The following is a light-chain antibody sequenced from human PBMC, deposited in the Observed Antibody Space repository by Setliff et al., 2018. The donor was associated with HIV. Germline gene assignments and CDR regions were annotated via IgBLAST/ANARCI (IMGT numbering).Light chain of an antibody. CDR3: SSYTGSNTLV. J-gene: IGLJ1*01. CDR2: EVS. CDR1: SSDVGGYNS. Sequence: QSALTQPASVSGSPGQSITISCTGTSSDVGGYNSVSWYQQHPGKAPKLMIYEVSNRPSGVSNRFSGSKSGNTASLTISGLQAEDEADYYCSSYTGSNTLVFGTGTKVT. V-gene: IGLV2-14*01.